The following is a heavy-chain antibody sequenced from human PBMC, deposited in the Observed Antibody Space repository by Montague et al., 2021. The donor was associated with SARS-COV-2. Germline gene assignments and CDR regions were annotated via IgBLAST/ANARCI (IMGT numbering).Heavy chain of an antibody. J-gene: IGHJ4*02. CDR3: VAVGLAIYYFDF. D-gene: IGHD6-19*01. CDR2: LFYSGXS. Sequence: SETLSLTCTVAGGSISSSNYYWGWIRQPPGKGLEWVGSLFYSGXSXYXXXXKSRVTISVDTSKNQFSLRLSSVTAADTAVYSCVAVGLAIYYFDFWGQGTLVTVSS. CDR1: GGSISSSNYY. V-gene: IGHV4-39*01.